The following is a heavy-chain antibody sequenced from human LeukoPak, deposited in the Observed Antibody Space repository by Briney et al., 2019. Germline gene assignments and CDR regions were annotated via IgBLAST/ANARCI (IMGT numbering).Heavy chain of an antibody. J-gene: IGHJ6*03. D-gene: IGHD2-15*01. CDR1: GFNFRSYS. CDR2: ISSSSSYI. V-gene: IGHV3-21*01. Sequence: GGSLRLSRAASGFNFRSYSMNWVRQAPGKGLEWVSSISSSSSYIYYADSVKGRFTISRDNAKNSLYLQMNSLRAEDTAVYYCARVPPLGYCSGGSCLLYYYYYMDVWGKGTTVTVSS. CDR3: ARVPPLGYCSGGSCLLYYYYYMDV.